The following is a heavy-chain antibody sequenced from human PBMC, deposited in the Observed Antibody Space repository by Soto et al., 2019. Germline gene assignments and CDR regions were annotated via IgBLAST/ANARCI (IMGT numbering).Heavy chain of an antibody. J-gene: IGHJ6*02. Sequence: QVQLQESGPGLVKPSQTLSLTCTVSGGSITTDGYYWIWIRQHPGKGLEWIGYIYYTGTTYYNPYLKSGVTIASDPSTNKFSLKLSSVTAADTAIYYCASGNWSANDYGMDVWGQGTTVTVSS. CDR2: IYYTGTT. V-gene: IGHV4-31*03. CDR3: ASGNWSANDYGMDV. CDR1: GGSITTDGYY. D-gene: IGHD3-3*01.